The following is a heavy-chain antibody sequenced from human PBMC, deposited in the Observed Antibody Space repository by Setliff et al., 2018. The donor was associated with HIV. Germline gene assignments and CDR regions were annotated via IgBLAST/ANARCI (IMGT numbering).Heavy chain of an antibody. CDR2: ISYSGST. J-gene: IGHJ6*04. V-gene: IGHV4-59*01. CDR3: ARTITTFGVIGRGGRMDV. D-gene: IGHD3-3*01. CDR1: GGSINSYY. Sequence: SETLSLTCTVSGGSINSYYWSWIRQPPGKGLEWIGYISYSGSTNYNPSLKSRVTISVDTSKSQFSLKLSSVTAADTALYYCARTITTFGVIGRGGRMDVWGKGTTVTVSS.